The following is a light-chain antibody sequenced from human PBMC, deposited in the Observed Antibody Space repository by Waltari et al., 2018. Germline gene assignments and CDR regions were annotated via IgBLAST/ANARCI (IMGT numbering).Light chain of an antibody. CDR2: KTS. Sequence: DIQITQSPSSLSASVGDTVRITCRASQSLSGWLDWYQQKPGKAPKLLIYKTSNLQSGVSSRFSGSGSGTEFTLTIRSLQPEDFATYYCLQYIRSPLTFGGGTKVEIK. J-gene: IGKJ4*01. CDR3: LQYIRSPLT. V-gene: IGKV1-5*03. CDR1: QSLSGW.